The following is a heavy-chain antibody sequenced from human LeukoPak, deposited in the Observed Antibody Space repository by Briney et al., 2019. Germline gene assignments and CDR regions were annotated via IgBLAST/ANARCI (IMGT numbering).Heavy chain of an antibody. V-gene: IGHV4-39*07. CDR1: GGSISSSSYY. Sequence: PSETLSLTCTVSGGSISSSSYYWSWIRQPPGKGLEWIGEINHSGSTNYNPSLKSRVTISVDTSKNQFSLKLSSVTAADTAVYYCARGGRHYYGSGSYSYNWFDPWGQGTLVTVSS. J-gene: IGHJ5*02. CDR3: ARGGRHYYGSGSYSYNWFDP. D-gene: IGHD3-10*01. CDR2: INHSGST.